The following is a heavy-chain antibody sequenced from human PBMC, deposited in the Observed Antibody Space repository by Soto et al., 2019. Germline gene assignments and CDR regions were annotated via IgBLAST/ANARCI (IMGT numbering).Heavy chain of an antibody. Sequence: QVQLAESGGGLVEPGGYLRISCAASGFTFSDYDMSWIRQSPGKGLEWVSFVSSSGTTMYFADSVKGRFTISRDNAKNSLYLHMNSLIAEDTAVYYCARMGPRAARPSYWGQGTLVTVSS. CDR1: GFTFSDYD. J-gene: IGHJ1*01. D-gene: IGHD6-6*01. V-gene: IGHV3-11*01. CDR2: VSSSGTTM. CDR3: ARMGPRAARPSY.